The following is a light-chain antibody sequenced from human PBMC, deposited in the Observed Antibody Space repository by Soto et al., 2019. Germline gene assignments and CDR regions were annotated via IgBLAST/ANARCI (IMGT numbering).Light chain of an antibody. Sequence: EIVLTQSPGTLSLSPGDTAALSCRASQSVSNNYLAWYQQKPGQAPRLLIYGASSRATGIPDRFSGSASGTDFTLTISRLEPEDFAVHYCQQYGTSPRMFGQGTKVDIK. V-gene: IGKV3-20*01. CDR2: GAS. CDR3: QQYGTSPRM. CDR1: QSVSNNY. J-gene: IGKJ1*01.